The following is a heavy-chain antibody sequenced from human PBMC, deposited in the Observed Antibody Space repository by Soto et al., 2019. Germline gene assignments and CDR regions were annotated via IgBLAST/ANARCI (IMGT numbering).Heavy chain of an antibody. V-gene: IGHV1-69*01. CDR3: ARARVMAVTTNWYFDL. D-gene: IGHD5-18*01. CDR1: GGTFSSYA. CDR2: IIPIFGTA. J-gene: IGHJ2*01. Sequence: QVQLGQSGAEVKKPGSSVKVSCKASGGTFSSYAISWVRQAPGQGLEWMGGIIPIFGTANYAQKFQGRVTITADESTSTADMELSSLRSEDTAVYYCARARVMAVTTNWYFDLWGRGTLVTVSS.